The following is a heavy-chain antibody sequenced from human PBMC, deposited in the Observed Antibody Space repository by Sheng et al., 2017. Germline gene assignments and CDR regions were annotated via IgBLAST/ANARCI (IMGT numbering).Heavy chain of an antibody. Sequence: EVRLVESGGGLVQPGGSLRLSCAASGFIFSDSWMTWVRQAPGKGLEWVANINQAGTREQYVDSVKGRFTISRDNAKNSLYLQMYSLTAEDTAVYYCASDWSYAMDVWGQGTTVTVSS. CDR2: INQAGTRE. CDR1: GFIFSDSW. J-gene: IGHJ6*02. CDR3: ASDWSYAMDV. V-gene: IGHV3-7*01.